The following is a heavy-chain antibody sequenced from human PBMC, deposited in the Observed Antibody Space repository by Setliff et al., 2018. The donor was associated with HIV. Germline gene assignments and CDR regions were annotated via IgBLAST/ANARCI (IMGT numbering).Heavy chain of an antibody. Sequence: SVKVSCKASGGTFSSYAISWVRQAPGQGLEWMGGIIPILGIANYAQKFQGRVTITADKSTSTAYMELSSLRSEDTAVYYCARSRVHYYYDSSGYPTRYDAFDIWGQGTMVT. CDR2: IIPILGIA. CDR3: ARSRVHYYYDSSGYPTRYDAFDI. CDR1: GGTFSSYA. J-gene: IGHJ3*02. V-gene: IGHV1-69*10. D-gene: IGHD3-22*01.